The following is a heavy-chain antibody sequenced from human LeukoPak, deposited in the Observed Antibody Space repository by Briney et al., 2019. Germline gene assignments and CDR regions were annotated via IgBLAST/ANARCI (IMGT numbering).Heavy chain of an antibody. CDR2: IYYTGST. D-gene: IGHD1-26*01. V-gene: IGHV4-59*01. Sequence: SETLSLICTISGGSISSYFWSWIRQPPGKGLEWIGYIYYTGSTNYNPSLKSRVIISLDTSKNQFSLKLSSVTAADTAVYYCARTLSRWDPFDYWGQGTLVTVSS. J-gene: IGHJ4*02. CDR3: ARTLSRWDPFDY. CDR1: GGSISSYF.